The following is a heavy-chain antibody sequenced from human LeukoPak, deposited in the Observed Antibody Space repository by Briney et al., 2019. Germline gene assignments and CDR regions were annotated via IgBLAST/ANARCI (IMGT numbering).Heavy chain of an antibody. Sequence: NSSETLSLTCTVSGFSISGAYFWGWTRQPPGKGLEWIGSIYNDGSTHHNPSLWSRVSISVDTSKNDFSLKLTSVTGADTAVYYCARGLGASVWYSLDSGGQGTLVTVPA. D-gene: IGHD6-19*01. V-gene: IGHV4-38-2*02. J-gene: IGHJ4*02. CDR2: IYNDGST. CDR1: GFSISGAYF. CDR3: ARGLGASVWYSLDS.